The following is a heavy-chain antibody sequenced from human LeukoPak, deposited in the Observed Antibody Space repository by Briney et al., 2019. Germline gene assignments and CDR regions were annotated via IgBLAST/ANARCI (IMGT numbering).Heavy chain of an antibody. V-gene: IGHV3-72*01. J-gene: IGHJ5*01. CDR2: TRNRARSFTT. Sequence: GGSLRLSCVASGFTLRDHDMHWVRQAPGKGLEWIGLTRNRARSFTTEYAASVKGRFSISRDDSKNSVYLQMNRLKIEDTAVYFCGGGYYWDSWGQGSLVTVSS. CDR1: GFTLRDHD. CDR3: GGGYYWDS. D-gene: IGHD3-22*01.